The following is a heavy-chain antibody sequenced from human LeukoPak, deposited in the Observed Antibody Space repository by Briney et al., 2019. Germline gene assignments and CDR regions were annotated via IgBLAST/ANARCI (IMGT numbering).Heavy chain of an antibody. V-gene: IGHV1-2*05. CDR3: ARDRSAFDI. CDR2: INPNSGGT. CDR1: GYTFTGYY. J-gene: IGHJ3*02. Sequence: GASVKVSCKASGYTFTGYYMHWVQQPPGQGLEWMGRINPNSGGTNYAQKFQGRVTMTRDTSINTTYMELSRLRSDNTVVYYYARDRSAFDIWGEGTMVTVSS.